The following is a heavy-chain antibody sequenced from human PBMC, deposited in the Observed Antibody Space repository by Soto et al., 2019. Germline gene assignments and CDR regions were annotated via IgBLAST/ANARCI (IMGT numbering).Heavy chain of an antibody. J-gene: IGHJ5*02. CDR2: INPNSGGT. V-gene: IGHV1-2*04. CDR1: GYTFTGYY. D-gene: IGHD2-2*01. Sequence: ASVKVSCKASGYTFTGYYMHWVRQAPGQGPEWMGWINPNSGGTNYAQKFQGWVTMTRDTSISTAYMELSRLRSDDTAVYYCARDSCSSTSCYFLSNWFDPWGQGTLVTVSS. CDR3: ARDSCSSTSCYFLSNWFDP.